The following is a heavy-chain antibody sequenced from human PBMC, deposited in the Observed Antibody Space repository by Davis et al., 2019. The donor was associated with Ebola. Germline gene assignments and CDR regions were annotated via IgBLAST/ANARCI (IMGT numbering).Heavy chain of an antibody. CDR1: GFTFSSSW. CDR3: ARVMDIVVVPAANPFDY. D-gene: IGHD2-2*03. V-gene: IGHV3-7*03. CDR2: IKQDGSEK. J-gene: IGHJ4*02. Sequence: GGSLRLSCPASGFTFSSSWMSWFRQAPGKGLEWVANIKQDGSEKYYVDSVKGRFTISRDNAKNSLYLQMNSLRAEDTAVYYCARVMDIVVVPAANPFDYWGQGTLVTVSS.